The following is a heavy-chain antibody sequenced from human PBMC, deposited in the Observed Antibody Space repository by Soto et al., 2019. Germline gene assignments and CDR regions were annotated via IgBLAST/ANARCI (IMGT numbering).Heavy chain of an antibody. Sequence: QVQLQQWGAGLLKPSETLSLTCAVYGGSFSGYYWSWIRQPPGKGLEWIGEINHSGSTNYNPSLKRRCTRSVDTSKNQFSLKLSSVTAADTAVYYCARDVSGIPRGGRRQYWYFDLWGRGTLVTVSS. CDR3: ARDVSGIPRGGRRQYWYFDL. V-gene: IGHV4-34*01. CDR1: GGSFSGYY. CDR2: INHSGST. J-gene: IGHJ2*01. D-gene: IGHD2-2*02.